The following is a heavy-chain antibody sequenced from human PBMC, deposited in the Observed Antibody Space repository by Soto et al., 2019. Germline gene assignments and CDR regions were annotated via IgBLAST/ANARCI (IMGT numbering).Heavy chain of an antibody. V-gene: IGHV1-69*02. CDR2: IIPILGIA. J-gene: IGHJ4*02. Sequence: ASVKVSCKASGGTFSSYTISWVRQAPGQGLEWMGRIIPILGIANYAQKFQGRVTITADKSTSTAYMELSSLRSEDTAVYYCAQGGGAGPYYFDYWGQGTLVTVSS. CDR3: AQGGGAGPYYFDY. CDR1: GGTFSSYT. D-gene: IGHD6-19*01.